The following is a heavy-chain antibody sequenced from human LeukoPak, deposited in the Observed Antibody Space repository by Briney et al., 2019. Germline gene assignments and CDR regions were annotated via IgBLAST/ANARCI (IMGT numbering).Heavy chain of an antibody. CDR2: IYYSGST. D-gene: IGHD1-1*01. V-gene: IGHV4-59*01. CDR3: ARDSGTWTNYFDY. CDR1: GGSMSPYH. J-gene: IGHJ4*02. Sequence: SETLSLTCTVSGGSMSPYHWGWIRQPPGKGLEWIGYIYYSGSTNYNPSLKSRVTISVDTSKNQFSLKLSSVTAADTAVYYCARDSGTWTNYFDYWGQGTLVTVSS.